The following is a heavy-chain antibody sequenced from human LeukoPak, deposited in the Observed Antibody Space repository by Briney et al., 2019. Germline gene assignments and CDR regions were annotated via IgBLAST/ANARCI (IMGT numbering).Heavy chain of an antibody. Sequence: GASVKVSCKASGYTFTSYGISWVRQAPGQGLEWMGWISAYNGNTNYAQKLQGRVTMTTDTSTSTAYMELRSLRSDDTAVYYCARDPFYDSGLTRAFDIWGQGTMVTVSS. J-gene: IGHJ3*02. CDR3: ARDPFYDSGLTRAFDI. V-gene: IGHV1-18*01. CDR1: GYTFTSYG. CDR2: ISAYNGNT. D-gene: IGHD3-22*01.